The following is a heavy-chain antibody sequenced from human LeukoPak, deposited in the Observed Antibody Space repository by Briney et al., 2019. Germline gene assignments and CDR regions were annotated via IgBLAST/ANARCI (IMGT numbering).Heavy chain of an antibody. Sequence: ASVKVSCKASGYTFTGYYMHWVRQAPGQGLEWMGWINPNSGGTNYAQKFQGRVTMTRDTSISTAYMELSRLRSDDTAVYYCARTGFRNYYDSSVYGMDVWGQGTTVTVSS. CDR3: ARTGFRNYYDSSVYGMDV. CDR1: GYTFTGYY. V-gene: IGHV1-2*02. J-gene: IGHJ6*02. D-gene: IGHD3-22*01. CDR2: INPNSGGT.